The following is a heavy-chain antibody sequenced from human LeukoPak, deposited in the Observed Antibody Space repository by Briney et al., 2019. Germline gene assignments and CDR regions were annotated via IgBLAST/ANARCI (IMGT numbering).Heavy chain of an antibody. CDR2: ISSSSSNI. D-gene: IGHD3-22*01. CDR1: GFTFSSYG. Sequence: GSLRLSCAASGFTFSSYGMNWVRQAPGKGLEWVSYISSSSSNIYYADTGKGQFTISRDNAKNSLYLQMNSLRAEDTAVYYCARALSRRGYYSDSSVYHFDYWGQGTLVTVSS. CDR3: ARALSRRGYYSDSSVYHFDY. J-gene: IGHJ4*02. V-gene: IGHV3-48*01.